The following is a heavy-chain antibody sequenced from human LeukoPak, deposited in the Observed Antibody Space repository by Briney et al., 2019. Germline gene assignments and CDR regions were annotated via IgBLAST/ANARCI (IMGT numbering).Heavy chain of an antibody. D-gene: IGHD3-22*01. CDR2: MYYSGST. CDR1: GGSISSGDYY. CDR3: ARPYYYDSRIDP. J-gene: IGHJ5*02. Sequence: SQTLSLTCTVSGGSISSGDYYCSWIRQPPGKGLGWIAYMYYSGSTYYNPSLKSRVTMSADTSKNQLSLKLSSVTAADTAVYYCARPYYYDSRIDPWGQGILVTVSS. V-gene: IGHV4-30-4*01.